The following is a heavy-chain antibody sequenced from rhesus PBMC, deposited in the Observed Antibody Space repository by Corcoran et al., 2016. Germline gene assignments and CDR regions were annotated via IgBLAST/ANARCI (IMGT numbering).Heavy chain of an antibody. V-gene: IGHV4-122*02. J-gene: IGHJ4*01. CDR3: ARDSATGPTALDFDY. CDR2: IASRGST. CDR1: GYSISSDYY. Sequence: QVQLQESGPGLVKPSETLSLTCAVSGYSISSDYYWSWIRQPPEKGLEWIGYIASRGSTWSNPSLTSRVTISRDTSKNQFSLRLSSVTAADTAVYYCARDSATGPTALDFDYWGQGVLVTVSS. D-gene: IGHD1-7*02.